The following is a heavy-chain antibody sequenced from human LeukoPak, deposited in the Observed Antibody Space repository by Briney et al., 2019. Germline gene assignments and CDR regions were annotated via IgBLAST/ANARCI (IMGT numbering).Heavy chain of an antibody. V-gene: IGHV3-53*01. D-gene: IGHD6-13*01. CDR1: GFTVSSNY. CDR3: ARASGIQTLHYYYMDV. Sequence: GGSLSLSCAASGFTVSSNYMSWVRQAPGKGLEWVSVIYSGGSTYYADSVKGRFTISRDNSKNTLYLQMNSLRAEDTAVYYCARASGIQTLHYYYMDVWGKGTTVTVSS. J-gene: IGHJ6*03. CDR2: IYSGGST.